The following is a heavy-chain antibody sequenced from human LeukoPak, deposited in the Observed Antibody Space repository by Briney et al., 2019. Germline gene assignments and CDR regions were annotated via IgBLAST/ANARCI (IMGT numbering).Heavy chain of an antibody. V-gene: IGHV3-66*01. Sequence: GGSLRLSCAASGFTVSNNYMSWVRQAPGKGLEWVSVIYSGGGTYYADSVKGRFTISRDNSKNTLYLQMNSLRGEDTAVYYCAKALTIFGVIIYWGQGTLVTVSS. CDR2: IYSGGGT. CDR1: GFTVSNNY. CDR3: AKALTIFGVIIY. D-gene: IGHD3-3*01. J-gene: IGHJ4*02.